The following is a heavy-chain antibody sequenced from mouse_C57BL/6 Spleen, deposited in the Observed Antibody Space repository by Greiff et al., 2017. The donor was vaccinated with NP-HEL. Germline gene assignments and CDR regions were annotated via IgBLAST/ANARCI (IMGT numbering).Heavy chain of an antibody. CDR3: ARGGRYPFDY. J-gene: IGHJ2*01. CDR1: GFTFSSYA. CDR2: ISDGGSYT. V-gene: IGHV5-4*03. Sequence: EVMLVESGGGLVKPGGSLKLSCAASGFTFSSYAMSWVRQTPEKRLEWVATISDGGSYTYYPDNVKGRFTISRDNAKNNLYLQMSHLKSEDTAMYYCARGGRYPFDYWGQGTTLTVSS.